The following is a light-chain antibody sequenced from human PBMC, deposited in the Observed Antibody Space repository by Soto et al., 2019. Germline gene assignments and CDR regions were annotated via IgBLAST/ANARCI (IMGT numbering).Light chain of an antibody. CDR2: EVS. CDR1: SSDVGGYNY. Sequence: QSVLTQPGSVSGSPGQSITISCTGTSSDVGGYNYVSWYQQYPGKAPKLMIYEVSNRPSGVSNRFSGSKSGNTASLTISGLQAEDEADYYCTSYTGGSTYVFGTGTKVTVL. CDR3: TSYTGGSTYV. J-gene: IGLJ1*01. V-gene: IGLV2-14*01.